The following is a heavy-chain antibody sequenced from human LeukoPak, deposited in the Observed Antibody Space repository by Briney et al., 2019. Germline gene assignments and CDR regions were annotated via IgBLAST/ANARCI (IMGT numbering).Heavy chain of an antibody. CDR3: ARHKAPNYYDSSGYSPTFDY. Sequence: SETLSLTCAVYGGSFSSYYWGWIRQPPGKGLEWIGSIYYSGSTYYNPSLKSRVTISVDTSKNQFSLKLSSVTAADTAVYYCARHKAPNYYDSSGYSPTFDYWGQGTLVTVSS. V-gene: IGHV4-39*01. D-gene: IGHD3-22*01. J-gene: IGHJ4*02. CDR2: IYYSGST. CDR1: GGSFSSYY.